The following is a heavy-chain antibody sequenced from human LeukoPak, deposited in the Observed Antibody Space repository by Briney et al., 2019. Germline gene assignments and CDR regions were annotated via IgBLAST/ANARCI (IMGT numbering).Heavy chain of an antibody. CDR3: AKVGGCSSTSCYHDAFDI. J-gene: IGHJ3*02. CDR2: ISYDGSNK. Sequence: GGSLRLSCAASGFTFSSYGMHWVRQAPGKGLEWVAVISYDGSNKYYADSVKGRFTISRDNYKNTLYLQMNSLRAEDTAVYYCAKVGGCSSTSCYHDAFDIWGQGTMVTVSS. V-gene: IGHV3-30*18. CDR1: GFTFSSYG. D-gene: IGHD2-2*01.